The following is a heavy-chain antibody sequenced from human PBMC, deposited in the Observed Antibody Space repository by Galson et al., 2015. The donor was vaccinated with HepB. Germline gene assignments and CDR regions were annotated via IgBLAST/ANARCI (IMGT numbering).Heavy chain of an antibody. V-gene: IGHV3-30-3*01. D-gene: IGHD3-3*01. CDR1: GFTFSSYA. Sequence: SLRLSCAASGFTFSSYAMHWVRQAPGKGLEWVAVISYDGSNKYYADSVKGRFTISRDNSKNTLYLQMNSLRAEDTAVYYCARDRRITIFGARYYYYGMDVWGQGTTVTVSS. J-gene: IGHJ6*02. CDR3: ARDRRITIFGARYYYYGMDV. CDR2: ISYDGSNK.